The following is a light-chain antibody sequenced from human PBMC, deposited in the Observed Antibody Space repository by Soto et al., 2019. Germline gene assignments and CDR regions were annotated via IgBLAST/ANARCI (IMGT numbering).Light chain of an antibody. J-gene: IGLJ1*01. V-gene: IGLV2-23*01. Sequence: QSALTQPASVSGSPGQSITISCTGTSSDVGGYKLVSWYQQHPGKAPKLMIYEGSKRPSGVSNRFSGSKSGNTASLTISGLQAEDEADYYCCSSASSSPFYVFGTGTKVTVL. CDR3: CSSASSSPFYV. CDR1: SSDVGGYKL. CDR2: EGS.